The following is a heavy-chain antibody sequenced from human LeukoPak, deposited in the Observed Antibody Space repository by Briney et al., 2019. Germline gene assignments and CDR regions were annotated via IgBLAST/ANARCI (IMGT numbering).Heavy chain of an antibody. CDR3: ARVALVVFMPFDY. D-gene: IGHD2-2*01. Sequence: ASVKVSCKASGYTFTGYYMHWVRQAPGQGLEWMGRINPNSGGTNYAQKFQGRVTMTRDKSINTAYMELSSLRSDDTAVYYCARVALVVFMPFDYWGQGTLVTVSS. CDR2: INPNSGGT. J-gene: IGHJ4*02. V-gene: IGHV1-2*06. CDR1: GYTFTGYY.